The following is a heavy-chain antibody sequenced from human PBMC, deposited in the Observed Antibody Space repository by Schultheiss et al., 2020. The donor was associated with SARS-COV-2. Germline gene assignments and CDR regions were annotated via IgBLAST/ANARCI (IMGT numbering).Heavy chain of an antibody. J-gene: IGHJ4*02. CDR3: AKGGPFDY. V-gene: IGHV3-30*09. CDR1: GLTFSSYA. CDR2: ISYDGSNK. Sequence: GGSLRLSCTASGLTFSSYAMHWVRQAPGRGLEWVAVISYDGSNKYYADSVKGRFAISRDNSKNTLYLQMNSLRTADTAVYYCAKGGPFDYWGQGTLVTVSS.